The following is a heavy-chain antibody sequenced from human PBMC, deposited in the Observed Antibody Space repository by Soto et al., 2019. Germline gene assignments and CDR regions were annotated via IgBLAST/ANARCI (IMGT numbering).Heavy chain of an antibody. J-gene: IGHJ4*02. Sequence: GGSLRLSCAASGFTFSSYAMSWVRQAPGKGLEWVSAISGSGGSTYYADSVKGRFTISRDNSKNTLYLQMNSLRAEDTAVYYCAKDLRSYYYDSSGYPRHYWGQGTLVTVSS. CDR2: ISGSGGST. CDR1: GFTFSSYA. CDR3: AKDLRSYYYDSSGYPRHY. D-gene: IGHD3-22*01. V-gene: IGHV3-23*01.